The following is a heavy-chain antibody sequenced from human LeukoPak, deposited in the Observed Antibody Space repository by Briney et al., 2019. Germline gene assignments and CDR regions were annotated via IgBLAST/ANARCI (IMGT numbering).Heavy chain of an antibody. CDR1: GGSFSGYY. CDR3: ATITMVRGEIDTLHDY. V-gene: IGHV4-34*01. D-gene: IGHD3-10*01. J-gene: IGHJ4*02. Sequence: SETLSLTCAVYGGSFSGYYWSWIRQPPGKGLEWIGEINHSGSTNYNPSLKSRVTISVDTSKNQFSLKLSSVTAADTAVYYCATITMVRGEIDTLHDYWGQGTLVTVSS. CDR2: INHSGST.